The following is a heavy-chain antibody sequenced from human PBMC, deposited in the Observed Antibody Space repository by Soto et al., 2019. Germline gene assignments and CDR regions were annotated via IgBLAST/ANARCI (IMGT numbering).Heavy chain of an antibody. V-gene: IGHV3-11*06. CDR1: GFTFSDYY. CDR2: ISSSSSYT. CDR3: ARTVTTGYFDY. Sequence: PGGSLRLSCAAYGFTFSDYYMSWIRQAPGKGLEWVSYISSSSSYTNYADSVKGRFTISRDNAKNSLYLQMNSLRAEDTAVYYCARTVTTGYFDYWGQGTLVTVSS. J-gene: IGHJ4*02. D-gene: IGHD4-17*01.